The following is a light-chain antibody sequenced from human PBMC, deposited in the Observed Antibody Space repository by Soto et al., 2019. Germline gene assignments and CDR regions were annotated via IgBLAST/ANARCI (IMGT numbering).Light chain of an antibody. CDR2: ENN. J-gene: IGLJ1*01. CDR3: GTWDSSLSYV. Sequence: QSVLXQPPSVSAAPGQKVTISCSGGSSNIGNNYVSWFQQLPGTAPKLLIYENNKRPSGIPDRFSGSKSGASATLDITGLQTGDEADYYCGTWDSSLSYVFGTGTKVTVL. CDR1: SSNIGNNY. V-gene: IGLV1-51*02.